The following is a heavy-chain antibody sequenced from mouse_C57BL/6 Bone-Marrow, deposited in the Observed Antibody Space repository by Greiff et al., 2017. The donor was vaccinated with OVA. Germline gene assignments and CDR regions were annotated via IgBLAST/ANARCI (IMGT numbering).Heavy chain of an antibody. Sequence: EVQLVESGGGLVKPGGSLKLSCAASGFTFSDYGMHWVRQAPEKGLEWVAYISSGSSTIYYADTVKGRFTISRDNAKNTLFLQMTSLRSEDTAMYYCARDDGYFAWFAYWGQGTLVTVSA. D-gene: IGHD2-3*01. J-gene: IGHJ3*01. CDR2: ISSGSSTI. V-gene: IGHV5-17*01. CDR1: GFTFSDYG. CDR3: ARDDGYFAWFAY.